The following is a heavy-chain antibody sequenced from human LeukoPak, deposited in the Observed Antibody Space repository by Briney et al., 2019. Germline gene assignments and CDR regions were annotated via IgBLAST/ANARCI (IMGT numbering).Heavy chain of an antibody. CDR3: ATTATETFDWLSLFDY. CDR2: FDPEDGET. Sequence: ASVKVSCKVSGYTLTELSMHWVRQAPGKGLEWMGGFDPEDGETIYAQKFQGRVTMTEDTSTDTAYMELSSLRSEDTAVYYCATTATETFDWLSLFDYWGQGTLVTVSS. J-gene: IGHJ4*02. CDR1: GYTLTELS. V-gene: IGHV1-24*01. D-gene: IGHD3-9*01.